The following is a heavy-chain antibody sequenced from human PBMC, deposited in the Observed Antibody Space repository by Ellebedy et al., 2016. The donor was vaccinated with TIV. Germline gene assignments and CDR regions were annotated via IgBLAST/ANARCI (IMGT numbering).Heavy chain of an antibody. V-gene: IGHV1-24*01. Sequence: ASVKVSXKVSGYTLTELSMHWVRQAPGKGLEWMGGFDPEDGETIYAQKFQGRVTMTEDTSTDTAYMELSSLRSEDTAVYYCATDPEGSKQWHSWGQGTLVTVSS. CDR3: ATDPEGSKQWHS. J-gene: IGHJ5*02. CDR2: FDPEDGET. D-gene: IGHD6-19*01. CDR1: GYTLTELS.